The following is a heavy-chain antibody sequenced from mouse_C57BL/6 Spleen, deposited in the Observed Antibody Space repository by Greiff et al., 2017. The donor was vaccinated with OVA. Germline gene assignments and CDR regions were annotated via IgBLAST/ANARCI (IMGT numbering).Heavy chain of an antibody. CDR3: ARHEDYDGYYAMDY. CDR2: ISSGGSYT. Sequence: EVQGVESGGDLVKPGGSLKLSCAASGFTFSSYGMSWVRQTPDKRLEWVATISSGGSYTYYPDSVKGRFTISRDNAKNTLYLQMSSLKSEDTAMYYCARHEDYDGYYAMDYWGQGTSVTVSS. J-gene: IGHJ4*01. CDR1: GFTFSSYG. D-gene: IGHD2-3*01. V-gene: IGHV5-6*01.